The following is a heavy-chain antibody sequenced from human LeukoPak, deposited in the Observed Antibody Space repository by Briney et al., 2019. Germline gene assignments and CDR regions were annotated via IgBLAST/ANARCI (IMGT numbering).Heavy chain of an antibody. V-gene: IGHV3-23*01. CDR2: ISGSGGST. CDR1: GFTFSSYA. D-gene: IGHD6-19*01. CDR3: AKVGYSSGWFRGNYYFDY. J-gene: IGHJ4*02. Sequence: PGGSLRLSCAASGFTFSSYAMSWVRQAPGKGLEWVSAISGSGGSTYYADSVKGRFTISRDNSKNTLYLQVNSLRAEDTAVYYCAKVGYSSGWFRGNYYFDYWGQGTLVTVSS.